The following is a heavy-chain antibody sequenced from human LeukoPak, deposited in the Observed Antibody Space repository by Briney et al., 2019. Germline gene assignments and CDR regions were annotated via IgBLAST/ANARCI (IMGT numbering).Heavy chain of an antibody. J-gene: IGHJ4*02. CDR1: GFTVSSNY. CDR2: IYSGGST. CDR3: ARERTGYSSGWYTFDY. D-gene: IGHD6-19*01. V-gene: IGHV3-53*01. Sequence: GGSLRLSCAASGFTVSSNYMSWVRQAPEKGLEWVSVIYSGGSTYYADSVKGRFTISRDNSKNTLYLQMNSLRAEDTAVYYCARERTGYSSGWYTFDYWGQGTLVTVSS.